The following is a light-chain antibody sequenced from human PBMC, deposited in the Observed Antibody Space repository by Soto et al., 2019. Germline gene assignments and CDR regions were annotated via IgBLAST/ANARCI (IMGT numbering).Light chain of an antibody. CDR2: AAS. CDR3: QQRSNWPPT. CDR1: QGIGTW. J-gene: IGKJ1*01. Sequence: DIQMTQSPSSVSASVGDRVTITCRASQGIGTWLAWYQQKPGKGPNLLIYAASSLESGVPSRLSGSGSGTDFTLTISSLEPEDFAVYYCQQRSNWPPTFGQGTKVDIK. V-gene: IGKV1-12*01.